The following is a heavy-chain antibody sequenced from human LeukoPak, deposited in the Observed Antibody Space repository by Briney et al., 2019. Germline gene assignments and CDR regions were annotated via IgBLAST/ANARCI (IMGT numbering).Heavy chain of an antibody. D-gene: IGHD3-10*01. CDR3: ARESPLLWGAFDI. J-gene: IGHJ3*02. Sequence: SQTLSLTXTVSGGSISSGSYYWSWIRQPAGKGLEWIGRIYTSGSTNYNPSLKSRVTISVDTSKNQFSLKLSSVTAADTAVYYCARESPLLWGAFDIWGQGTMVTVSS. CDR2: IYTSGST. CDR1: GGSISSGSYY. V-gene: IGHV4-61*02.